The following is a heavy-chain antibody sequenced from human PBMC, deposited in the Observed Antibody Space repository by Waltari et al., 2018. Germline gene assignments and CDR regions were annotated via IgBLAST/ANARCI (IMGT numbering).Heavy chain of an antibody. V-gene: IGHV3-74*01. D-gene: IGHD5-12*01. Sequence: EVQLVEAGGDLVQPGGSLSLSCEASGFTSSDYGSPWCRQSPGKGPVWVSRINGDGYGITYSDSVKGRFTISRDNTKNTLYLQMNSLRVEDTAVYYCARKGGRGYAYGPFYFDYWGQGALVIVSS. J-gene: IGHJ4*02. CDR1: GFTSSDYG. CDR3: ARKGGRGYAYGPFYFDY. CDR2: INGDGYGI.